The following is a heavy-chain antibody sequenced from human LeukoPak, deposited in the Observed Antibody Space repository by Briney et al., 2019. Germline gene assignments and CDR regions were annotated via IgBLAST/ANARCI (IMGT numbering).Heavy chain of an antibody. V-gene: IGHV1-2*02. CDR1: GYTFTGYY. Sequence: ASVKVSCKASGYTFTGYYMHWVRQAPGQGLEWMGWINPNSGGTNYAQKFQGRVTMTRNTSISTAYMELSSLRSEDTAVYYCARERGFSGSYWYYWGQGTLVTVSS. D-gene: IGHD1-26*01. CDR3: ARERGFSGSYWYY. CDR2: INPNSGGT. J-gene: IGHJ4*02.